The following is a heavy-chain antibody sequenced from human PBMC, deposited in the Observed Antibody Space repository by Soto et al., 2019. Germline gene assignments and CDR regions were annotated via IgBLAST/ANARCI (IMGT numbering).Heavy chain of an antibody. CDR3: ARDSPYTDFWGGVMESYSYNMDV. CDR2: VSADSGKT. Sequence: QVQLVQSGGEVKRPGASMKVSCQASGYSFSSYGVSWVRQAPGQGLQWLGWVSADSGKTKYAQILQGRLTLTTDTHTHTAYMELRSLTSAETAMYYCARDSPYTDFWGGVMESYSYNMDVWGQGTTVIVSS. D-gene: IGHD3-3*01. J-gene: IGHJ6*02. V-gene: IGHV1-18*01. CDR1: GYSFSSYG.